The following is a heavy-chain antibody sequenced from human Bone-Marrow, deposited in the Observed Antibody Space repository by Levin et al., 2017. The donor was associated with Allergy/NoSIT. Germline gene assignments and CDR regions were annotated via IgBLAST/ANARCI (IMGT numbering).Heavy chain of an antibody. CDR2: ISYDGSNK. J-gene: IGHJ3*01. Sequence: PGGSLRLSCAASGFTFTTYAIHWVRQAPGKGLEWVAFISYDGSNKNYADSVKGRFAISRDDSKNTLYLQMNSLRAEDTAVYYCARPTNIFGVGRPVSAFDVRGQGTMVTVSS. D-gene: IGHD3-3*01. CDR3: ARPTNIFGVGRPVSAFDV. CDR1: GFTFTTYA. V-gene: IGHV3-30*09.